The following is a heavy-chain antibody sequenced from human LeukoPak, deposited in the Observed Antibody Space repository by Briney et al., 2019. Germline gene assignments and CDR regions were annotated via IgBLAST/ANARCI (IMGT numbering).Heavy chain of an antibody. CDR2: IYTSGST. Sequence: PSETLSLTCTVSGGSISSYYWSWIRQPAGKGLEWIGRIYTSGSTNYNPSLKSRVTMSVDTSKNQFSLKLSSVTAADMAVYYCARGGYYDSSGYYYKRHLDYWGQGTLVTVSS. CDR1: GGSISSYY. J-gene: IGHJ4*02. CDR3: ARGGYYDSSGYYYKRHLDY. D-gene: IGHD3-22*01. V-gene: IGHV4-4*07.